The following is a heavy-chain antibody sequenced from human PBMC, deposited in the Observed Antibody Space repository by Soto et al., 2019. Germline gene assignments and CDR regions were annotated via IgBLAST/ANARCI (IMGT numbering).Heavy chain of an antibody. CDR2: IYYSGST. CDR3: ARGGDFWSGPLGYYYYYGMDV. D-gene: IGHD3-3*01. Sequence: KTSETLSLTCTVSGGSVSSGSYYWSWIRQPPGKGLEWIGYIYYSGSTNYNPSLKSRVTISVDTSKNQFSLKLSSVTAADTAVYYCARGGDFWSGPLGYYYYYGMDVWGQGTTVTVSS. CDR1: GGSVSSGSYY. V-gene: IGHV4-61*01. J-gene: IGHJ6*02.